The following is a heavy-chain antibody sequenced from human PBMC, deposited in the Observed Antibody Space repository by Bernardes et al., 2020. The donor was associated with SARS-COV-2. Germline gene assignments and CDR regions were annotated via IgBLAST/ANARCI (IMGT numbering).Heavy chain of an antibody. CDR3: AKVKGYDFWSGPGDY. Sequence: GGSLRLSCAASGFTFSNYAMSWVRQAPGKGLEWVSAISGSGGNSYYADSVKGRFTFSRDNSKNTLYLQMNSLRAEDTAVYYCAKVKGYDFWSGPGDYWGQGTLVTVSS. J-gene: IGHJ4*02. D-gene: IGHD3-3*01. CDR2: ISGSGGNS. V-gene: IGHV3-23*01. CDR1: GFTFSNYA.